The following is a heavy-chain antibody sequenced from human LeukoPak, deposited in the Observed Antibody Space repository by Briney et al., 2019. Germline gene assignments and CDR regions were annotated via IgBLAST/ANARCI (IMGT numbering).Heavy chain of an antibody. V-gene: IGHV3-23*01. CDR2: ILGLGGASRT. CDR3: AHGTMYQLDY. D-gene: IGHD2-2*01. J-gene: IGHJ4*02. Sequence: PGGSLRLSCAASGFTVSSNYMSWVRQAPGKGLEWVSGILGLGGASRTYYADSVKGRFTISRDNSKNTLYLQMNSLRAEDTAVYYCAHGTMYQLDYWGQGTLVTVSS. CDR1: GFTVSSNY.